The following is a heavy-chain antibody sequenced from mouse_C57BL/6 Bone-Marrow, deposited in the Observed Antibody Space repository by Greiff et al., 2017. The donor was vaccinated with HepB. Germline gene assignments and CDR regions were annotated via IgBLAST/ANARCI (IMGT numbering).Heavy chain of an antibody. V-gene: IGHV1-63*01. CDR1: GYTFTNYW. J-gene: IGHJ4*01. CDR3: ERDGWPYAMDY. CDR2: IYPGGGYT. Sequence: VQLQQSGAELVRPGTSVKMSCKASGYTFTNYWIGWAKQRPGHGLEWIGDIYPGGGYTNYNEKFKGKATLTADKSSSTAYMQFSSLTSEDSAIYYCERDGWPYAMDYWGQGTSVTVSS. D-gene: IGHD2-3*01.